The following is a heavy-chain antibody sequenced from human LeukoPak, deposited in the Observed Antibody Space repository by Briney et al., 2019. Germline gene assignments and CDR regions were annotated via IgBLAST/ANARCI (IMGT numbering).Heavy chain of an antibody. J-gene: IGHJ6*02. V-gene: IGHV1-46*01. CDR2: INPSGGST. Sequence: ASVKVSCKASGYTFTSYYMHWVRQAPGQGLEWMGIINPSGGSTTHAQKFQGRVTMTTDTSTSTAYMELRSLRSDDTAVYYCARVTYDFWSGPYVYGMDVWGQGTTVTVSS. D-gene: IGHD3-3*01. CDR3: ARVTYDFWSGPYVYGMDV. CDR1: GYTFTSYY.